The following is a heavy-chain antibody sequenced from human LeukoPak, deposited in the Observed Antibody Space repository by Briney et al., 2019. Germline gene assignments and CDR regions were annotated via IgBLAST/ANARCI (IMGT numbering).Heavy chain of an antibody. CDR3: ARDHSVDTAMVPDY. CDR2: ISYDGSNK. J-gene: IGHJ4*02. D-gene: IGHD5-18*01. CDR1: GFTFSSYA. V-gene: IGHV3-30*04. Sequence: PGGSLRLSCAASGFTFSSYAMHWVRQAPGKGQEWVAVISYDGSNKYYADSVKGRFTISRDNSKNTLYLQMNSLRAEDTAVYYCARDHSVDTAMVPDYWGQGTLVTVSS.